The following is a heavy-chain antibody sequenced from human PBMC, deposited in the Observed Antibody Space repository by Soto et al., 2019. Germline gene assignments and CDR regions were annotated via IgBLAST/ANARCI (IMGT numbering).Heavy chain of an antibody. Sequence: EVQLVESGGGLVQPGGSLRLSCAASGFSLTLYDMHWVRQGRGGSLEWVSGIDTAGDTYYPGSVKGRFTISRENAKNSLYLQMNSLRAEDTAVYFCVRDDFWSSYDRYGMDVWGQGTTVTVSS. CDR3: VRDDFWSSYDRYGMDV. CDR2: IDTAGDT. CDR1: GFSLTLYD. V-gene: IGHV3-13*01. J-gene: IGHJ6*02. D-gene: IGHD3-3*01.